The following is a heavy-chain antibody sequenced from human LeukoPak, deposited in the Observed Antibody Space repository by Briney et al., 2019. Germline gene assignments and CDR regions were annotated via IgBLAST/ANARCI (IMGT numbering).Heavy chain of an antibody. CDR3: ARVPLIPPAFDI. Sequence: YPSETLSLTCAVYGGSLSGYYWSWIRQPPGKGLEWIGEINHSGSTNYNPSLKSRVTISVDTSKSQFSLKLSSVTAADTAVYYCARVPLIPPAFDIWGQGTMVTVSS. CDR1: GGSLSGYY. CDR2: INHSGST. V-gene: IGHV4-34*01. J-gene: IGHJ3*02.